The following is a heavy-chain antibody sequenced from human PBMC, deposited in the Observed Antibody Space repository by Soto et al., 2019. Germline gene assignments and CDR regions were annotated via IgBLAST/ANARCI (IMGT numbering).Heavy chain of an antibody. CDR3: AKDVTVAGAPFYNTGLDV. J-gene: IGHJ6*02. Sequence: QVQLVQSGGGLVQPGRSLRLSCAASGFDFSYYGLHWVRQTPGKGLEWVAFITYGGSYTDHLDSVKGRFTVSRDNANNMLYLQMDSLRPEDTAVYYCAKDVTVAGAPFYNTGLDVWGQGTTVTVSS. V-gene: IGHV3-30*18. D-gene: IGHD6-19*01. CDR1: GFDFSYYG. CDR2: ITYGGSYT.